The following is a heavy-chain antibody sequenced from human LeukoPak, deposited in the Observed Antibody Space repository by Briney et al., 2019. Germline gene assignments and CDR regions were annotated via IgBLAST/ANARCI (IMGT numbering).Heavy chain of an antibody. CDR1: GGTVSSYA. J-gene: IGHJ4*02. Sequence: SVKVSCKASGGTVSSYAISWVRQAPGQGLEWMGGIIPIFGTANYAQKFQGRVTITADDSTSTAYMELSSLRSEDTAVYYCAKLVVPAATHGGAFDYWGQGTLVTVSS. D-gene: IGHD2-2*01. CDR2: IIPIFGTA. V-gene: IGHV1-69*13. CDR3: AKLVVPAATHGGAFDY.